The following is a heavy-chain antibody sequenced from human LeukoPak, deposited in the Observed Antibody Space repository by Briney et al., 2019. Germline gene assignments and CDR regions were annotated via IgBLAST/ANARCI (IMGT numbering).Heavy chain of an antibody. Sequence: PGGSLRLSCAASGFTFSSYWMSWVRQAPGKGLEWVANIKQDGSEKYYVDSVKGRFTISRDNAKNSLYLQMNSLRAEDTAVYYCARDLRDSGYDGELDYWGQGTLVTVSS. J-gene: IGHJ4*02. D-gene: IGHD5-12*01. V-gene: IGHV3-7*01. CDR2: IKQDGSEK. CDR3: ARDLRDSGYDGELDY. CDR1: GFTFSSYW.